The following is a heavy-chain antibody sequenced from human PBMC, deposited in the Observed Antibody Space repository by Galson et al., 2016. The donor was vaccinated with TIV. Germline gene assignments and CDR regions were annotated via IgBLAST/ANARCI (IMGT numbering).Heavy chain of an antibody. V-gene: IGHV5-51*03. CDR2: IYPGDSDT. D-gene: IGHD3/OR15-3a*01. Sequence: QSGAEVKKPGESLRISYEASGYGFSTDWIAWVRQMPGKGPEWMGSIYPGDSDTKYSPSFQGRVTISADKSIRTAYLQWSSLKVSDSAIYYCARHTGLDPPQVCHYMEVWGRGTTVTVS. CDR3: ARHTGLDPPQVCHYMEV. CDR1: GYGFSTDW. J-gene: IGHJ6*03.